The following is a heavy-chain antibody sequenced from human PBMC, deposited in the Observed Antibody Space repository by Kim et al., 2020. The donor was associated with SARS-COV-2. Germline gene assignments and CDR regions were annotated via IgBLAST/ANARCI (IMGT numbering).Heavy chain of an antibody. D-gene: IGHD3-22*01. V-gene: IGHV4-4*02. CDR3: ARGHYDSSGYAFDI. J-gene: IGHJ3*02. Sequence: SETLSLTCAVSGGSISNVNWWTWVRQPPGKGLEWIGEIYHSGATNYNAALKSRVTVSVDKSKNQFSLNLTSVTAADTARYFCARGHYDSSGYAFDIWGQGTMVNVSS. CDR1: GGSISNVNW. CDR2: IYHSGAT.